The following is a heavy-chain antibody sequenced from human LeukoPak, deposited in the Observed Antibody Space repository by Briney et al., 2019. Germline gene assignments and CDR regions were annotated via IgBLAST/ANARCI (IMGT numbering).Heavy chain of an antibody. D-gene: IGHD3-22*01. J-gene: IGHJ1*01. Sequence: GASVKVSCKASGGTFSSYAISWVRQAPGQGLEWMGRIIPIFGTANYAQKFQGRVTITTDESTSTAYMELSSLRSEDTAVYYCARAPTNYYDSSGYHKYFQRWGQGTLVTVSS. CDR3: ARAPTNYYDSSGYHKYFQR. V-gene: IGHV1-69*05. CDR2: IIPIFGTA. CDR1: GGTFSSYA.